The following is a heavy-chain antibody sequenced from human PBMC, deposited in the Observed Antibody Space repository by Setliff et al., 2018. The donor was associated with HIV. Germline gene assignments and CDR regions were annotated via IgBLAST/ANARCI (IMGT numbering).Heavy chain of an antibody. CDR3: ARSCRSSGYCHFDY. D-gene: IGHD3-22*01. J-gene: IGHJ4*02. CDR2: ISPNNFNT. Sequence: ASVKVSCKTSGYTFDGHYLHWVRQAPGQGLEWMGRISPNNFNTQYAKNFQGRVTMTWETSTSTGYMEVYRLRSDDTAVYFCARSCRSSGYCHFDYWGQGTLVTVSS. CDR1: GYTFDGHY. V-gene: IGHV1-2*06.